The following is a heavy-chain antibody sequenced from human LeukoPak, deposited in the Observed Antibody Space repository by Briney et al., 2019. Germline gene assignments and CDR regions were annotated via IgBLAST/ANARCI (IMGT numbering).Heavy chain of an antibody. D-gene: IGHD1-26*01. CDR2: INHSGST. Sequence: SETLSLTCAVYGGSFSGYYWSWIRQPPGKGLEWIGEINHSGSTNYNPSLKSRVTMSVDTSKNQFSLKLSSVTAADTAVYYCARGPGGSYLRRYMDVWGKGTTVTVSS. J-gene: IGHJ6*03. V-gene: IGHV4-34*01. CDR3: ARGPGGSYLRRYMDV. CDR1: GGSFSGYY.